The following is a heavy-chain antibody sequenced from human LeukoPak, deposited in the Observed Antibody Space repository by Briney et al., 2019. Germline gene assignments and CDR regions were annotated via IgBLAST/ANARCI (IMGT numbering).Heavy chain of an antibody. CDR2: IYYSGST. CDR1: GGSISSYY. V-gene: IGHV4-59*01. D-gene: IGHD2-2*01. Sequence: PSETLSLTCTVSGGSISSYYWSWIRQPPGKGLEWIGYIYYSGSTNYNPSLKSRVTISVDTSKNQFSLKLSSVTAADTAVYYCARSIVVVPAAMALNWFDPWGQGTLVTVSS. J-gene: IGHJ5*02. CDR3: ARSIVVVPAAMALNWFDP.